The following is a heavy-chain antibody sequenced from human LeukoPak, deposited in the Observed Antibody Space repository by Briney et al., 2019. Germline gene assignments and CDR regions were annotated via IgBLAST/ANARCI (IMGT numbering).Heavy chain of an antibody. Sequence: SETLSLTCTVSGYSISSGYYWGWIRQPPGKGLEWIGSIYHSGSTYYNPSLKSRVTISVDTSKNQFSLKLSSVTAADTAVYYCARGNYYGSGDNWFDPWGQGTLVTVSS. CDR1: GYSISSGYY. V-gene: IGHV4-38-2*02. CDR3: ARGNYYGSGDNWFDP. J-gene: IGHJ5*02. D-gene: IGHD3-10*01. CDR2: IYHSGST.